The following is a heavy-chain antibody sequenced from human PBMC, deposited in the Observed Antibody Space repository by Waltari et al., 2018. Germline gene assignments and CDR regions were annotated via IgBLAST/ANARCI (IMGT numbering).Heavy chain of an antibody. J-gene: IGHJ3*01. Sequence: QVQLQQGGAGLLKPSETLSLTCPVHAGPFSGHFWTWLRQAPGKGLEWVGEIDHRGSTHYNPSFRSRVTISVDTSKNQFSLQLNSVTAADTALYYCARERSRDFDWLPNVLDVWGLGTLVTVSS. D-gene: IGHD3-9*01. CDR3: ARERSRDFDWLPNVLDV. V-gene: IGHV4-34*02. CDR1: AGPFSGHF. CDR2: IDHRGST.